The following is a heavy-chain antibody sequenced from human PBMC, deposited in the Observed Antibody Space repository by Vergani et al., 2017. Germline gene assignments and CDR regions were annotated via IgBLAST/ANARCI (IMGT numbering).Heavy chain of an antibody. CDR1: GESIRSGSHY. CDR3: ARSRPYCTSGSCPAI. D-gene: IGHD2-15*01. CDR2: IHTGGST. Sequence: QVKLQESGPGLLKPSQTLSLTCTVSGESIRSGSHYWSWIRQPAGKGPEWIGHIHTGGSTDLNPSFKSRVSISVDTSKSQFSLKLNSETVSETAVYYCARSRPYCTSGSCPAIWGQGTLVTVSS. J-gene: IGHJ4*02. V-gene: IGHV4-61*02.